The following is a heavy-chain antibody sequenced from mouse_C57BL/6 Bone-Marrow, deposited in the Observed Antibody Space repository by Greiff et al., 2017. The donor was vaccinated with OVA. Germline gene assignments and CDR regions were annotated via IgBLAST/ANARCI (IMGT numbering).Heavy chain of an antibody. J-gene: IGHJ4*01. Sequence: VQLQESGAELARPGASVKLSCKASGYTFTSYGISWVKQRTGQGLEWIGEIYPRSGNTYYNEKFKGKATLTADKSSSTAYMELRSLTSEDSAVYFCARSRLLLLLELDYWGQGTSVTVSS. CDR1: GYTFTSYG. D-gene: IGHD1-1*01. CDR3: ARSRLLLLLELDY. V-gene: IGHV1-81*01. CDR2: IYPRSGNT.